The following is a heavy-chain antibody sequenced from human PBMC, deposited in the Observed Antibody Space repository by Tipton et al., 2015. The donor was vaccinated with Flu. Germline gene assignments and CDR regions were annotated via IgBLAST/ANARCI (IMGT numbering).Heavy chain of an antibody. CDR3: ARNWDYQFDP. V-gene: IGHV3-53*01. Sequence: SLRLSCAASGFNFANAWMSWVRQAPEKGLEWVSFLENIGATYYADSVRGRFTISRDNSKNTLYLQMNSLRAEDTAVYYCARNWDYQFDPWGQGTLVTVS. D-gene: IGHD1-7*01. CDR2: LENIGAT. J-gene: IGHJ5*02. CDR1: GFNFANAW.